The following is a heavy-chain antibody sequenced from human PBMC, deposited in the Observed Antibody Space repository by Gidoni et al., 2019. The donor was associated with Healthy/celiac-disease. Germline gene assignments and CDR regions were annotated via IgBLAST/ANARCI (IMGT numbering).Heavy chain of an antibody. CDR3: ANLPVVVPAAN. D-gene: IGHD2-2*01. CDR2: ISYDGSNK. CDR1: GFTFSSYG. V-gene: IGHV3-30*18. J-gene: IGHJ4*02. Sequence: QVQLVESGGGVVQPGRSLRLSCAASGFTFSSYGMHWVRQAPGKGLEWVAVISYDGSNKYYADSVKGRFTISRDNSKNTLYLQMNSLRAEDTAVYYCANLPVVVPAANWGQGTLVTVSS.